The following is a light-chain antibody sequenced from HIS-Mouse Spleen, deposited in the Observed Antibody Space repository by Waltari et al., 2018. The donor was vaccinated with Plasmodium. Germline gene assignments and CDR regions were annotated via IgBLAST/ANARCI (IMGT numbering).Light chain of an antibody. CDR2: EGS. V-gene: IGLV2-23*01. Sequence: QSALTQPASVSGSPGQSIPISCTGTSSAVGIYNLVPWYQQHPGKAPKLMIYEGSKRPSGVSNRFSGSKSGNTASLTISGLQAEDEADYYCCSYAGSSTYVFGTGTKVTVL. CDR1: SSAVGIYNL. CDR3: CSYAGSSTYV. J-gene: IGLJ1*01.